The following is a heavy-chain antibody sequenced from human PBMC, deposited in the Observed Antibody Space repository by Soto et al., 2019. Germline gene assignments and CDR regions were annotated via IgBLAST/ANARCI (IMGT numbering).Heavy chain of an antibody. CDR2: ISYDGSNK. CDR3: AKGSPLFDL. Sequence: QVQLVESGGGVVQPGRSLRLSCAASGFTFSSYGMHWVRQAPGKGLEWVAVISYDGSNKYYADSVKGRFTISRDNSKNTLYLQMNSLRAEDTAVYYCAKGSPLFDLWGQGTLVTVSS. CDR1: GFTFSSYG. J-gene: IGHJ5*02. V-gene: IGHV3-30*18.